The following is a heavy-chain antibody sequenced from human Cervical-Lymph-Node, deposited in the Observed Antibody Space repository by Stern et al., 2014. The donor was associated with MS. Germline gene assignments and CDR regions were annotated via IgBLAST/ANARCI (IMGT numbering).Heavy chain of an antibody. J-gene: IGHJ4*02. CDR1: GYTFTDYT. Sequence: VQLVQSGAEMKVPGASVKVSCKGSGYTFTDYTIHWVRQAPGQGLEWMGWINSYHDDTRYEQRFRGRVTMTRDTSSRTAYMELTRLRSDDTAVYFCARRDRTRGFFDQWGQGTLVTVSS. CDR2: INSYHDDT. CDR3: ARRDRTRGFFDQ. D-gene: IGHD2-21*01. V-gene: IGHV1-2*02.